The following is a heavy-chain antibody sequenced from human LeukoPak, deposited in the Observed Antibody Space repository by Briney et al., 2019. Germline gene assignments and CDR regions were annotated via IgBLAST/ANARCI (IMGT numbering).Heavy chain of an antibody. J-gene: IGHJ4*02. CDR3: ARPNRYCIGVSCYSGDS. CDR2: IYSSGTT. D-gene: IGHD2-15*01. V-gene: IGHV4-39*02. CDR1: GGSISSSSYY. Sequence: PSETLSLTCTVSGGSISSSSYYWGWIRQPPGKGLEWIGSIYSSGTTYYNPSLKSRVTISVDTSKNHFSLKLSSVTAADTAVYYCARPNRYCIGVSCYSGDSWGQGTLVTVSS.